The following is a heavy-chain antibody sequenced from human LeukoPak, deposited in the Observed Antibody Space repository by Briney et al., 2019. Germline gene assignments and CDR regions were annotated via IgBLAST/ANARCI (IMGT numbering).Heavy chain of an antibody. Sequence: PGGSLRLSCAASGFTVSSNYMSWVRQAPGMGLEWVSVIYSGGSTYYADSVKGRFTISRDNSKNTLYLQMNSLRAEDTAVYYCARERWGDGYNSQYFDYWGQGTLVTVSS. CDR1: GFTVSSNY. J-gene: IGHJ4*02. D-gene: IGHD5-24*01. CDR3: ARERWGDGYNSQYFDY. V-gene: IGHV3-53*01. CDR2: IYSGGST.